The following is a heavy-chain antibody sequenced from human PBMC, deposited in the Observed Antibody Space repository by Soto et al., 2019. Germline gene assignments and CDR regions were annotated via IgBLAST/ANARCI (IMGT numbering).Heavy chain of an antibody. CDR3: AKDEKLRYFDWLWAFDY. D-gene: IGHD3-9*01. V-gene: IGHV3-30-3*01. CDR1: GFTFSSYA. CDR2: ISCNGSNT. Sequence: GGSLRLSCAASGFTFSSYAMHWVRQAPGKGLEWVAVISCNGSNTYYADSVKGRFTISRDNSKNTLYLQMNSLRAEDTAVYYCAKDEKLRYFDWLWAFDYWGQGTLVTVSS. J-gene: IGHJ4*02.